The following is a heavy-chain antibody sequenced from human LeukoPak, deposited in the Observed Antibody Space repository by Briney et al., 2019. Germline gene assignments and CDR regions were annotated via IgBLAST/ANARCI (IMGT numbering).Heavy chain of an antibody. Sequence: PSETLSLTCTVSGGSISSSSYYWGWIRQPPGKGLEWIGSIYYSGSTYYNPSLKSRVTISVDTSKNQFSLKLSSVTAADTAVYYCARESTMVRGVIGDWGQGTLVTVSS. D-gene: IGHD3-10*01. V-gene: IGHV4-39*07. CDR1: GGSISSSSYY. J-gene: IGHJ4*02. CDR3: ARESTMVRGVIGD. CDR2: IYYSGST.